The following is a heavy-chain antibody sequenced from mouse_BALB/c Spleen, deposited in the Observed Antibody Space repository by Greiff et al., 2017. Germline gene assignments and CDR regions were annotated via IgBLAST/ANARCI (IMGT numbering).Heavy chain of an antibody. CDR2: ISSGGSYT. D-gene: IGHD2-1*01. J-gene: IGHJ4*01. CDR1: GFTFSSYG. Sequence: DVMLVESGGDLVKPGGSLKLSCAASGFTFSSYGMSWVRQTPDKRLEWVATISSGGSYTYYPDSVKGRFTISRDNAKNTLYLQMSSLKSEDTAMYYCARRDGNYGYYAMDYWGQGTSVTVSS. CDR3: ARRDGNYGYYAMDY. V-gene: IGHV5-6*02.